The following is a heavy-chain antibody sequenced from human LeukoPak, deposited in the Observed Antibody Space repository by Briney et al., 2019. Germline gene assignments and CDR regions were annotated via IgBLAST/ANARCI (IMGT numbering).Heavy chain of an antibody. D-gene: IGHD2-2*01. Sequence: GGSLRLSCAASGFTFSAYGMSWVRQAPGKGLEWVSGISDSGGRAHYADSVKGRFTISRDNSKNTLYLQMNSLRPEDTAVYYCAKEEIVYCSTTACPGGQWGQGTLVTVSS. CDR2: ISDSGGRA. J-gene: IGHJ4*02. CDR1: GFTFSAYG. V-gene: IGHV3-23*01. CDR3: AKEEIVYCSTTACPGGQ.